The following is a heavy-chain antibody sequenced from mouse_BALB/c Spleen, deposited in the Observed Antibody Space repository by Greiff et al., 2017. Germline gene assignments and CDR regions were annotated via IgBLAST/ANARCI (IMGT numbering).Heavy chain of an antibody. D-gene: IGHD4-1*01. CDR2: ISYDGSN. CDR3: ARDGNGPYFDY. J-gene: IGHJ2*01. V-gene: IGHV3-6*02. CDR1: GYSITSGYY. Sequence: DVQLQESGPGLVKPSQSLSLTCSVTGYSITSGYYWNWIRQFPGNKLEWMGYISYDGSNNYNPSLKNRISITRDTSKNQFFLKLNSVTTEDTATYYCARDGNGPYFDYWGQGTTLTVSS.